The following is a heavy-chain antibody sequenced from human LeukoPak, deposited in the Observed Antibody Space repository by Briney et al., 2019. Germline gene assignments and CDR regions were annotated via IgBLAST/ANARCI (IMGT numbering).Heavy chain of an antibody. CDR1: GFTFSSYW. CDR2: IKQDGSEK. J-gene: IGHJ6*03. Sequence: GGSLRLSCAASGFTFSSYWMSWVRQAPGKGLEWVANIKQDGSEKYYVDSVKGRFTISRDNAKNSLYLQMNSLRAEDTAVYYCARAHHGGSSGYYSDYYYYMDVWGKGTTVTVSS. D-gene: IGHD3-22*01. CDR3: ARAHHGGSSGYYSDYYYYMDV. V-gene: IGHV3-7*01.